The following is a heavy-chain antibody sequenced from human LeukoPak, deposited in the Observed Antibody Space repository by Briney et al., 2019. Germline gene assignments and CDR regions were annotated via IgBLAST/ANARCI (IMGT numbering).Heavy chain of an antibody. CDR2: IYYGGST. J-gene: IGHJ4*02. D-gene: IGHD3-22*01. Sequence: KPSETLSLTCTVSGGSISSYYWSWIRQPPGKGLEWIGYIYYGGSTNYNPSLKSRVTISVDTSKNQFSLKLSSVTAADTAVYYCARGYRHYEDSYYFDYWGQGTLVTVSS. CDR3: ARGYRHYEDSYYFDY. V-gene: IGHV4-59*01. CDR1: GGSISSYY.